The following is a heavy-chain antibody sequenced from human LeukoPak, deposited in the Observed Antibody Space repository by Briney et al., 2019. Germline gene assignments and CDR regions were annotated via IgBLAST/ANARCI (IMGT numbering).Heavy chain of an antibody. D-gene: IGHD4-17*01. V-gene: IGHV3-21*01. CDR3: ASSKMTTVTTSLDY. J-gene: IGHJ4*02. Sequence: GGSLRLSCAASGFTLSSYSMNWVRQAPGKGLEWVSSISSSSSYIYYADSVKGRFTISRDNAKNSLYLQMNSLRAEDTAVYYCASSKMTTVTTSLDYWGQGTLVTVSS. CDR1: GFTLSSYS. CDR2: ISSSSSYI.